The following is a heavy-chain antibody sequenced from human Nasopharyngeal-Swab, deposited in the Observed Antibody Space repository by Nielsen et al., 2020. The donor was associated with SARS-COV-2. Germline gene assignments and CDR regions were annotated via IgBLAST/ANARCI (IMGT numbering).Heavy chain of an antibody. CDR3: AREGQVGATTGLDY. Sequence: GGSLRLSCAASGFTFSSYGMHWVRQAPGKGLEWVAVIWYDGSNKYYADSVKGRFTISRDNSKNTLYLQMNSLRAEDTAVYYCAREGQVGATTGLDYWGQGTLVIVSS. CDR2: IWYDGSNK. V-gene: IGHV3-33*01. CDR1: GFTFSSYG. D-gene: IGHD1-26*01. J-gene: IGHJ4*02.